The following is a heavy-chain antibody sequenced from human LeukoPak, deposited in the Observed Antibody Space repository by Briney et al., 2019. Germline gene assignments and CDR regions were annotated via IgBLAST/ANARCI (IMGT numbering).Heavy chain of an antibody. CDR3: AKATTIAAAGYFDY. Sequence: GRSLRHSCAASGFTFSNYGMHWVRRAPGKGLEWVAVIWYDGSYEYYADSVKGRFTISRDKSKNTLHLQMNSLRAEDTAVYYCAKATTIAAAGYFDYWGQGTLVTVSS. V-gene: IGHV3-33*03. CDR1: GFTFSNYG. D-gene: IGHD6-13*01. CDR2: IWYDGSYE. J-gene: IGHJ4*02.